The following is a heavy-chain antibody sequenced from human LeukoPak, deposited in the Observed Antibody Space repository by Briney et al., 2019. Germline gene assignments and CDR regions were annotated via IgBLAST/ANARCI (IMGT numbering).Heavy chain of an antibody. V-gene: IGHV3-21*01. J-gene: IGHJ4*02. D-gene: IGHD6-19*01. CDR3: ARDRQWLSGNTYFDY. Sequence: VGSLRLSCAASGFTFSSYSMNWVRQAPGKGLEWVSSISSSSSYIYYADSVKGRFTISRDNAKNSLYLQMNSLRAEDTAVYYCARDRQWLSGNTYFDYWGQGTLVTVSS. CDR2: ISSSSSYI. CDR1: GFTFSSYS.